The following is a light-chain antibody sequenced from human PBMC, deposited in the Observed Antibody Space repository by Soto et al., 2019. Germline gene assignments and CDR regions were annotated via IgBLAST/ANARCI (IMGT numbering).Light chain of an antibody. CDR1: SSDVGGYNY. CDR3: APWDDSLNGPV. Sequence: QSALTQPPSASGSPGQSVTISCTGTSSDVGGYNYVSWYQQHPGKAPKLLIYRNDQRPSGVPDRFSGSKSGTSASLAISGLQSEDEADYYCAPWDDSLNGPVFGGGTKLTVL. V-gene: IGLV2-8*01. CDR2: RND. J-gene: IGLJ3*02.